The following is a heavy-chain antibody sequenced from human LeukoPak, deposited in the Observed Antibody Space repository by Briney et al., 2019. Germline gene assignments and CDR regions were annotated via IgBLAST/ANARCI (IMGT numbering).Heavy chain of an antibody. D-gene: IGHD3-22*01. Sequence: ASETLSLTCTVSGGSISTYYWSWIRQPPGKGLEWIGYIYYSGSTNYNPSLKSRVTISVDTSKKQFSLKLSSVTAADTAVYYCAREYYYDSSGYYPPHAFDIWGQGTMVTVSS. CDR1: GGSISTYY. V-gene: IGHV4-59*01. J-gene: IGHJ3*02. CDR2: IYYSGST. CDR3: AREYYYDSSGYYPPHAFDI.